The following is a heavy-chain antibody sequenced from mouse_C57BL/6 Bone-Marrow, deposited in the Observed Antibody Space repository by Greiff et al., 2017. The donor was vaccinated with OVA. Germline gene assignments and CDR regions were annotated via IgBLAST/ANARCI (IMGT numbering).Heavy chain of an antibody. D-gene: IGHD2-3*01. CDR1: GYTFTSYW. V-gene: IGHV1-69*01. J-gene: IGHJ1*03. CDR2: IDPSDSYT. Sequence: QVQLQQSGAELVMPGASVKLSCKASGYTFTSYWMYWVKQRPGQGLEWIGEIDPSDSYTNYNQKFKGKSTLTVDKSSSTAYMQLSSLTSEDSAVYYCATDGYRYFDVWGTGTTVTVSS. CDR3: ATDGYRYFDV.